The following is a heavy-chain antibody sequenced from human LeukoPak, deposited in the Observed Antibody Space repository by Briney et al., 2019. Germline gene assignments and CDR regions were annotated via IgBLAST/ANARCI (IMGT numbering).Heavy chain of an antibody. CDR3: TTVRRDYGFGD. J-gene: IGHJ4*02. CDR2: IKSKTDGGTT. D-gene: IGHD4-17*01. V-gene: IGHV3-15*01. Sequence: PGGSLRLSCAASGFTFSNAWTSWVRQAPGKGLEWVGRIKSKTDGGTTDYAALVKGRFTISRDDSKNTLYLQMNSLKTEDTAVYYCTTVRRDYGFGDWGQGTLVTVSS. CDR1: GFTFSNAW.